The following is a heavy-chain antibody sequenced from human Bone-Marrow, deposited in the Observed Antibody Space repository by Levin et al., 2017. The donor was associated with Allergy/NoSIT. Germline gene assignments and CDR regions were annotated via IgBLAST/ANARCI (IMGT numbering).Heavy chain of an antibody. CDR1: SGSISTTNFY. D-gene: IGHD4-17*01. CDR2: IYHSGTT. Sequence: ESLKISCPVSSGSISTTNFYWGWIRQPPGKGLEWIGRIYHSGTTYYNPSLNSRVTISIDTSKDQFSLKLNSVTAADTAVYYCARQSDGYYHWGQGILVTVSS. J-gene: IGHJ4*02. V-gene: IGHV4-39*01. CDR3: ARQSDGYYH.